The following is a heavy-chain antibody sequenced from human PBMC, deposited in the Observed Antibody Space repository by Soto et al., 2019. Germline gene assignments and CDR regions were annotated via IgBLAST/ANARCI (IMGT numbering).Heavy chain of an antibody. CDR1: GGSISSYY. V-gene: IGHV4-59*12. Sequence: SETLSLTCTVSGGSISSYYWSWIRQPPGKGLEWIGYINHSGSTNYNPSLKSRVTISVDTSKNQFSLKLSSVTAADTAVYYCARDIAAAGNYGMDVWGQGTTVTVSS. D-gene: IGHD6-13*01. J-gene: IGHJ6*02. CDR3: ARDIAAAGNYGMDV. CDR2: INHSGST.